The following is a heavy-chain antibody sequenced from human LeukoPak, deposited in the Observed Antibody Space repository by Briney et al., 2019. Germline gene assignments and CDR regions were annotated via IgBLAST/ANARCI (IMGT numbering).Heavy chain of an antibody. CDR3: ATVIPRYSGSSVGAFDI. CDR2: ISGSGSST. Sequence: PGGSLRLSCAASGFTFSSYAMSWVRQAPGKGLEWVSGISGSGSSTYYADSVRGRFTIPRDNSKNTLYLEMNSLRAEDTAVYYCATVIPRYSGSSVGAFDIWGQGTMVIVSS. V-gene: IGHV3-23*01. J-gene: IGHJ3*02. CDR1: GFTFSSYA. D-gene: IGHD1-26*01.